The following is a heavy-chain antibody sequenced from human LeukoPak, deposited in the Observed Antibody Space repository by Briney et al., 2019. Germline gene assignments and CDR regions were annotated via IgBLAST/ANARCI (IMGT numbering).Heavy chain of an antibody. V-gene: IGHV4-59*01. CDR3: ARTPLGSIAVAGTWEDY. Sequence: SETLSLTCTVSGGSISSYYWSWIRQPPGKGLEWIGYIYYSGSTNYNPSLKSRVTISVDTSKNQFSLKLSSVTAADTAVYYCARTPLGSIAVAGTWEDYWGQGTLVTVSS. D-gene: IGHD6-19*01. CDR1: GGSISSYY. CDR2: IYYSGST. J-gene: IGHJ4*02.